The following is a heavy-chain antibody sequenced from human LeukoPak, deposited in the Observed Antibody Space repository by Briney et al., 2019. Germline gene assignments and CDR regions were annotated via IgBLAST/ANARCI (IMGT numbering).Heavy chain of an antibody. CDR2: INSDGSST. D-gene: IGHD3-22*01. Sequence: GGSLRLSCAASGFTFSSYWMHWVRQAPGKGLVWVSRINSDGSSTSYADSVKGRFTISRDNAKNSLYLQMNSLRAEDTAVYYCARVGMYYYDTSAYFPFDYWGQGTLVTVSS. CDR1: GFTFSSYW. CDR3: ARVGMYYYDTSAYFPFDY. J-gene: IGHJ4*02. V-gene: IGHV3-74*01.